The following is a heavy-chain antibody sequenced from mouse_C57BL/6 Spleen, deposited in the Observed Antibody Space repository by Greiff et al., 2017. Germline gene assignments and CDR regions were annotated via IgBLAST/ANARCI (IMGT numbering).Heavy chain of an antibody. CDR1: GYTFTSYW. J-gene: IGHJ3*01. CDR3: ARRDYDYWFAY. D-gene: IGHD2-4*01. V-gene: IGHV1-61*01. Sequence: QVQLQQPGAELVRPGSSVKLSCKASGYTFTSYWMDWVKQRPGQGLEWIGNIYPSDSETHYNQKFKDKATLTVDKSSSTAYMQLSSLTSEDSAVYYCARRDYDYWFAYWGQGTLVTVSA. CDR2: IYPSDSET.